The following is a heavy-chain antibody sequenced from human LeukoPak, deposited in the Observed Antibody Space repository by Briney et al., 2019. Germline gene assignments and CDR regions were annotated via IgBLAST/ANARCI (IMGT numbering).Heavy chain of an antibody. CDR3: ARSSKTYYDFWSGYSWFDP. V-gene: IGHV4-34*01. Sequence: KPSETLSLTCAVYGGSFSGYYWSWIRQPPGKGLEWIGEINHSGSTNYNPSLKSRVTISVDTSKNQFSLKLSSVTAADTAVYYCARSSKTYYDFWSGYSWFDPWGQGTLVTVSS. J-gene: IGHJ5*02. CDR1: GGSFSGYY. CDR2: INHSGST. D-gene: IGHD3-3*01.